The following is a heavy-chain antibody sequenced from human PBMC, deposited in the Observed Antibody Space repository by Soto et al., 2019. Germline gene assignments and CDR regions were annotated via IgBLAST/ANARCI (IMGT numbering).Heavy chain of an antibody. J-gene: IGHJ3*02. CDR3: ARAARNTTNAFDI. CDR1: GYTFTSYG. CDR2: ISAYNGNT. D-gene: IGHD2-2*01. V-gene: IGHV1-18*01. Sequence: GASVKVSCKASGYTFTSYGISWVRQAPGQGLEWMGWISAYNGNTNYAQKLQGRVTMTTDTSTSTAYMELSRLRSDDTAVYYCARAARNTTNAFDIWGQGTMVTVSS.